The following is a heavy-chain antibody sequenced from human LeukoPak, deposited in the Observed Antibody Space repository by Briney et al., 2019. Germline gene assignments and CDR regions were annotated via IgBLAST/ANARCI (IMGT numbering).Heavy chain of an antibody. V-gene: IGHV4-39*07. CDR3: ARVWTGGSDFDY. D-gene: IGHD3/OR15-3a*01. Sequence: PSETLSLTCTVSGGSISSSSYYWGWIRQPPGKGLEWIGSIYYSGSTYYSPSLKSRVTISVDTSKNQFSLKLSSVTAADTAVYYCARVWTGGSDFDYSGQGTLVTVSS. CDR2: IYYSGST. CDR1: GGSISSSSYY. J-gene: IGHJ4*02.